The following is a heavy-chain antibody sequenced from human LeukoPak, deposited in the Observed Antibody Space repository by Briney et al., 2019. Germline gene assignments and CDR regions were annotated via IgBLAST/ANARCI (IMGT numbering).Heavy chain of an antibody. V-gene: IGHV3-23*01. CDR2: ISGSGGST. D-gene: IGHD5-12*01. Sequence: GGSLGLSCAASGFTFSSYAVSWVRQAPGKGLEWVSAISGSGGSTYYADSVKGRFTISRDKSKNTLYLQMNSLRAEDTAVYYCAKDPLGAYHFSYSNIVATSYFDYWGQGTLVTVSS. CDR1: GFTFSSYA. CDR3: AKDPLGAYHFSYSNIVATSYFDY. J-gene: IGHJ4*02.